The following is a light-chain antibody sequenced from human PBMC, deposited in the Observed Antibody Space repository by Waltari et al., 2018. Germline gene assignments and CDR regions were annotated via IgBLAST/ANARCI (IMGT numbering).Light chain of an antibody. Sequence: EIVMTQSPATLSVSPGDGATLSCRASQRVSSNLAWYQHKPGQAPRLLIYGASTRATGIPARFSGSGSGTEFTLTISSLQPDDFATYYCQQYNSYPRTFGQGTKVEIK. CDR3: QQYNSYPRT. J-gene: IGKJ1*01. V-gene: IGKV3-15*01. CDR1: QRVSSN. CDR2: GAS.